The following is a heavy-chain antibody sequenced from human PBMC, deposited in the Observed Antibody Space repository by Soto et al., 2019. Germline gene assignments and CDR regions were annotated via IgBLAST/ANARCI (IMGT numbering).Heavy chain of an antibody. V-gene: IGHV1-46*01. CDR1: GYTFTSYY. Sequence: ASVKVSCKASGYTFTSYYMHWARQAPGQGLEWMGIINPSGGSTSYAQKFQGRVTMTRDTSTSTVYVELSSLRSEDTAVYYCARENSKGVFGPYGMDVWGQGTTVTVSS. D-gene: IGHD3-16*02. CDR3: ARENSKGVFGPYGMDV. CDR2: INPSGGST. J-gene: IGHJ6*02.